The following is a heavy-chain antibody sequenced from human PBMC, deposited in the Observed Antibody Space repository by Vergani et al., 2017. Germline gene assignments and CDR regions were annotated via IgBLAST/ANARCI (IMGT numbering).Heavy chain of an antibody. CDR1: GYSFTSYW. CDR2: IYPGASDT. D-gene: IGHD2-2*01. CDR3: ARRRVVVVPAATLRSYWYFDL. J-gene: IGHJ2*01. Sequence: EVQLVQSGAEVKKPGESLKISCKGSGYSFTSYWIGWVRQMPGKGLAWMCSIYPGASDTRYSPSFPGQVTISAAKSISTAYLQWSSLKASDTAMYYCARRRVVVVPAATLRSYWYFDLWGRGTLVTVSS. V-gene: IGHV5-51*01.